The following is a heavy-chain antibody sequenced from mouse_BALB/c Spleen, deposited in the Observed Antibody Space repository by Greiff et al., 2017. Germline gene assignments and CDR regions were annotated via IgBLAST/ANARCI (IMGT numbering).Heavy chain of an antibody. J-gene: IGHJ2*01. V-gene: IGHV1-4*01. CDR3: AREDYGNCFDY. D-gene: IGHD2-1*01. CDR1: GYTFTSYT. Sequence: LEESGAELARPGASVKMSCKASGYTFTSYTMHWVKQRPGQGLEWIGYINPSSGYTNYNQKFKDKATLTADKSSSTAYMQLSSLTSEDSAVYYCAREDYGNCFDYWGQGTTLTVSS. CDR2: INPSSGYT.